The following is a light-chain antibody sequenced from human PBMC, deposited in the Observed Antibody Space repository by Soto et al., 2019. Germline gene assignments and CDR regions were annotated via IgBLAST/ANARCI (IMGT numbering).Light chain of an antibody. V-gene: IGKV3-15*01. CDR1: QNVSSN. CDR2: AAS. J-gene: IGKJ1*01. CDR3: QQYNNWPRT. Sequence: EVVMTQSPATLSVSPGERATLSCRASQNVSSNLAWFQQKPGQAPRLLIYAASTRATGLPARFSGSASGSDFTLTISSLQSEDSAIYYCQQYNNWPRTFGQGTNVEI.